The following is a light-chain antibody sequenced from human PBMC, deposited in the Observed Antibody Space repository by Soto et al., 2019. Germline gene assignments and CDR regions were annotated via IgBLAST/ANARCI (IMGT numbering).Light chain of an antibody. V-gene: IGKV3-20*01. J-gene: IGKJ1*01. CDR3: QQYGSSPQT. CDR1: QSISSND. CDR2: GAS. Sequence: EIVLTQSPGTLSLSPGERATLSCRASQSISSNDLAWFQQQPGQAPRLLIYGASTRATGIPDRFGGSGSGTDFTLTISSLEPEDFAVYYCQQYGSSPQTFGQGTKVDI.